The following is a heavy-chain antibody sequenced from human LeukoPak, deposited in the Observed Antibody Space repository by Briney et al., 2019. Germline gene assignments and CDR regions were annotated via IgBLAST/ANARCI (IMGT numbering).Heavy chain of an antibody. CDR2: INPYIDDK. Sequence: GASVKVSCKVSGYPFTSSSISWVRQAPGRGLEWMGWINPYIDDKHSAPKFQGRVTLTTDTFTSTAYMELRDLTPDDTAIYFCARDERRLAGGAEHYFDYWGQGTLVTVSS. CDR3: ARDERRLAGGAEHYFDY. CDR1: GYPFTSSS. V-gene: IGHV1-18*01. J-gene: IGHJ4*02. D-gene: IGHD1-26*01.